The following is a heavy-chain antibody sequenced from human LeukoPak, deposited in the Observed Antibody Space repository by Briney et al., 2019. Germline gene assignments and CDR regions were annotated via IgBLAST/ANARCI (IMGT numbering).Heavy chain of an antibody. CDR3: AKFGWGPTGGVDYFDY. CDR2: INDNGAAP. V-gene: IGHV3-23*01. J-gene: IGHJ4*02. D-gene: IGHD3-16*01. Sequence: GGSLRLSCAASGFTFSSYAMSWVRQAPGKGLKWVSTINDNGAAPYYADSVKGRFTISRDNSYNTVSLQMNSLRAEDTAVYYCAKFGWGPTGGVDYFDYWGQGTLVTVSS. CDR1: GFTFSSYA.